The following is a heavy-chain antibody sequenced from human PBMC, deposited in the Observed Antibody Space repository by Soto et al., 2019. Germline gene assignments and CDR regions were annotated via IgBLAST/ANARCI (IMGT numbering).Heavy chain of an antibody. V-gene: IGHV1-46*01. D-gene: IGHD4-4*01. Sequence: QVQLVQSGAEVKKPGASVKVSCKASGYTFTSYYMHWVRLAPGQGLEWMGIINPDGGGTSYAQQFQGRVTMTRDTSTSTVYMGMSSLRSEDTAVYYCAVGGNYLSMDVWGQGTTVTVSS. CDR1: GYTFTSYY. J-gene: IGHJ6*02. CDR3: AVGGNYLSMDV. CDR2: INPDGGGT.